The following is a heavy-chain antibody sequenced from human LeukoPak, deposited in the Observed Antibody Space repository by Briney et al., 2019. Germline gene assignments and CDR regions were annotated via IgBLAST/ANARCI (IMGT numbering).Heavy chain of an antibody. V-gene: IGHV4-34*01. CDR3: ARVARVANIDY. Sequence: SETLSLTCAVYGGSFSGYYWSWIRQPPGKGLEWIGEINHSGSTNYNPSLKSRVTISVDTSKNQFSLKLCSVTAADTAVYYCARVARVANIDYWGQGTLVTVSS. D-gene: IGHD4-23*01. J-gene: IGHJ4*02. CDR2: INHSGST. CDR1: GGSFSGYY.